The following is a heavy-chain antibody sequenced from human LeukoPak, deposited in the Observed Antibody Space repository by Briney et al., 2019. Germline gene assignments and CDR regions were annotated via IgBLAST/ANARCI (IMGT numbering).Heavy chain of an antibody. CDR2: ITPILGIA. CDR3: ASSAAAGTDY. V-gene: IGHV1-69*02. D-gene: IGHD6-13*01. Sequence: GASVKVSCKASGGTFSSYTISWVRQAPGQGLEWVGRITPILGIANYAQKFQGRVTITADKSTSTAYMELSSLRSEDTAVYYCASSAAAGTDYWGQGTLVTVSS. CDR1: GGTFSSYT. J-gene: IGHJ4*02.